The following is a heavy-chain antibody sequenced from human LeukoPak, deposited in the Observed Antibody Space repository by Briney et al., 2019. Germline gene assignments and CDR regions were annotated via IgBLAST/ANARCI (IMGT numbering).Heavy chain of an antibody. J-gene: IGHJ4*02. CDR1: GGSISSYY. CDR3: ASSYDILTGYYFDY. Sequence: SETLSLTCTVSGGSISSYYWSWIRQPAGKGLEWIGRIYTSGSTNYNPSLKSRVTMSVDTSKNQFSLKLSSVTAADTAVYYCASSYDILTGYYFDYWGQGTLVTVSS. V-gene: IGHV4-4*07. D-gene: IGHD3-9*01. CDR2: IYTSGST.